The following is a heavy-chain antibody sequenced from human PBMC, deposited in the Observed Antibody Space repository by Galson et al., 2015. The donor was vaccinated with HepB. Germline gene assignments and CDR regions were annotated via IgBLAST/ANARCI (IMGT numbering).Heavy chain of an antibody. CDR2: IIPIFGIA. J-gene: IGHJ5*02. V-gene: IGHV1-69*13. CDR3: ARDSSGWYNWFDP. CDR1: GGTFSSYA. Sequence: SVKVSCKASGGTFSSYAISWVRQAPGQGLEWMGGIIPIFGIANYAQKFQGRVTITADESTSTAYMELSSLRSEDTAVYYCARDSSGWYNWFDPWGQGTLVTVSS. D-gene: IGHD6-19*01.